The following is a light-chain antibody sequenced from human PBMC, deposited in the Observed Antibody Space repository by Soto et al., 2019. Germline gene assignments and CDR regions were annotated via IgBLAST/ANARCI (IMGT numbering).Light chain of an antibody. V-gene: IGLV2-14*01. Sequence: QSALTQPASVSGSPGQSITISCTGTSSDVGAYNFVSWYQQFPGKAPKLMIYEVSNRPSGVSDRFSGSKSGNTASLIISGLQAEDEADYYCSSQTGSATMVFDGGTKLTVL. CDR1: SSDVGAYNF. CDR3: SSQTGSATMV. CDR2: EVS. J-gene: IGLJ2*01.